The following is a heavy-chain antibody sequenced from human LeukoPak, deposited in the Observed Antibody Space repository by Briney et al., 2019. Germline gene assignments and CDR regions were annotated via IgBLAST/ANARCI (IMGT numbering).Heavy chain of an antibody. J-gene: IGHJ5*02. CDR1: GFTFSSYG. CDR2: ISYDGSNK. D-gene: IGHD6-13*01. Sequence: PGGSLRLSCAASGFTFSSYGMHWVRQAPGKGLEWLAVISYDGSNKYYSDSVKGRFTISRDNSKNTLYLQMNCLRADDMAVYYCAKGTSSSSWYNWFDPWGQGTLVTVSS. CDR3: AKGTSSSSWYNWFDP. V-gene: IGHV3-30*18.